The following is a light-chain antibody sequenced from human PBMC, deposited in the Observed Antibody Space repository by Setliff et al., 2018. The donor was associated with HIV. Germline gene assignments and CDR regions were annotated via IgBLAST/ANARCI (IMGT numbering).Light chain of an antibody. Sequence: QSVLTQPPSASGTPGQRVTISCSGSSSNIGSNTVNWYQRLPGTAPKLLIYNNNQRPSGVPDRFSDSKSGTSASLAISGLQSEDEADYYCAAWDNSLNGQVFGTGTRSPS. CDR1: SSNIGSNT. V-gene: IGLV1-44*01. CDR3: AAWDNSLNGQV. CDR2: NNN. J-gene: IGLJ1*01.